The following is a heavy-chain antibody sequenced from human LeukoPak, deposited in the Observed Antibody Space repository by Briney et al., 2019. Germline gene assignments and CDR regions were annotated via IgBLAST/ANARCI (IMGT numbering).Heavy chain of an antibody. CDR2: IIPIFGTA. CDR3: ARSIAAAGTIDY. V-gene: IGHV1-69*05. CDR1: GYTFTGYY. Sequence: SVKVSCKASGYTFTGYYMHWVRQAPGQGLEWMGRIIPIFGTANYAQKFQGRVTITTDESTSTAYMELSSLRSEDTAVYYCARSIAAAGTIDYWGQGTLVTVSS. D-gene: IGHD6-13*01. J-gene: IGHJ4*02.